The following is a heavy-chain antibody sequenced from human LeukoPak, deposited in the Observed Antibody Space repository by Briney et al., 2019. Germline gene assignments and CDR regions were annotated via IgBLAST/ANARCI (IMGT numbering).Heavy chain of an antibody. CDR1: GFTFSSYA. CDR3: AKAPPQTYYYDSSGFSGIDY. CDR2: ISGSGGST. J-gene: IGHJ4*02. V-gene: IGHV3-23*01. D-gene: IGHD3-22*01. Sequence: TGGSLRLSCAASGFTFSSYAMSWVRQAPGKGLEWVSAISGSGGSTYYADSVKGRFAISGDNSKNTLYLQMNSLRAEDTAVYYCAKAPPQTYYYDSSGFSGIDYWGQGTLVTVSS.